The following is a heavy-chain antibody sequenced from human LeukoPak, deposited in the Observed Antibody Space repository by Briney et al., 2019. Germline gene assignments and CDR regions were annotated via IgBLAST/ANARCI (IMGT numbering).Heavy chain of an antibody. Sequence: ASVKVSCKASGYTFTSYDMHWVRQAPGQGLEWMGIINSSGGSTSYAQKFPGRVSMTRDMSTSTFYLELSSLRSEDTAVYYCARDRGNYYDSSGPFFFEYWGQGTLVTVSS. D-gene: IGHD3-22*01. CDR3: ARDRGNYYDSSGPFFFEY. CDR1: GYTFTSYD. CDR2: INSSGGST. J-gene: IGHJ4*02. V-gene: IGHV1-46*01.